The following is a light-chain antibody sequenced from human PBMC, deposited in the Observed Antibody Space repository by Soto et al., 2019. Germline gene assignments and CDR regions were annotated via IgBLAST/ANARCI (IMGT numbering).Light chain of an antibody. CDR3: SSYASSTTLDVL. Sequence: QSALTQPASVSGSPGQSITIACTETSSDIGGQNYVSWYQHHSGKAPKLMIYEVSNRPSGVSNRFSGSKSGNTASLSISGLQADDEADYYCSSYASSTTLDVLFGGGTKLTVL. CDR1: SSDIGGQNY. V-gene: IGLV2-14*01. J-gene: IGLJ2*01. CDR2: EVS.